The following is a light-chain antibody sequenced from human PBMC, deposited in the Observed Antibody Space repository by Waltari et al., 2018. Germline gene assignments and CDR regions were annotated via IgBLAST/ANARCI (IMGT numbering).Light chain of an antibody. Sequence: DIQMTQSPSSLSASVGERVTITCRASQSISNYLNWYQQKQEKAPKLLIYAASSLQSGVPSRFSITGSETDFTLTISRLQPEDFATYYYQQIYITPRLPFGGWTKVELK. CDR3: QQIYITPRLP. CDR1: QSISNY. J-gene: IGKJ4*01. V-gene: IGKV1-39*01. CDR2: AAS.